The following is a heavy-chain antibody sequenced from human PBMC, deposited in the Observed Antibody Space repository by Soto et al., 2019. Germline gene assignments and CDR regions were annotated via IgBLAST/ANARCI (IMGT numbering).Heavy chain of an antibody. J-gene: IGHJ3*02. CDR2: T. Sequence: QVQLVESGGGSVKPGGSLRLSCAASGFTFSDYYMSWIRQAPGKGLEWVSDTNYADSVKGRFTISRDNAKNSLYLQINSLRDEDTAVYYCARDLRYGAFDIWGQGTMVTVSS. D-gene: IGHD5-18*01. V-gene: IGHV3-11*05. CDR1: GFTFSDYY. CDR3: ARDLRYGAFDI.